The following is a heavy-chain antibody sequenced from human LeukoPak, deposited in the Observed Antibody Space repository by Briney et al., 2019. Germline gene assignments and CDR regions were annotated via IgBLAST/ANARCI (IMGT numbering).Heavy chain of an antibody. V-gene: IGHV3-43*01. D-gene: IGHD3-16*01. CDR3: AKDTGEKVHYYMDV. CDR1: GFTFDDYT. J-gene: IGHJ6*03. CDR2: ISWDGGST. Sequence: PGGSLRLSCAASGFTFDDYTMHWLRQAPGQGLEWASLISWDGGSTHYADSVKGRFTISRDNSKNSLYLQMNSLRIEDTALYYCAKDTGEKVHYYMDVWGKGTTVTVSS.